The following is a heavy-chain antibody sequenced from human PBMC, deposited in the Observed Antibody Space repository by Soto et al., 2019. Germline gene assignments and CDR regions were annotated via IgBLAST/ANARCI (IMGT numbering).Heavy chain of an antibody. V-gene: IGHV1-69*01. CDR1: VGTFSSYA. CDR3: ARHFDYYDSSGYYSWFDP. J-gene: IGHJ5*02. CDR2: IIPIFGTA. D-gene: IGHD3-22*01. Sequence: QVQLVQSGAEVKKPGSSVKVSCKASVGTFSSYAISWVRQAPGQGLEWMGGIIPIFGTANYAQKFQGRVTITADESTSTAYMELSSLRSEDTAVYYCARHFDYYDSSGYYSWFDPWGQGTLVTVSS.